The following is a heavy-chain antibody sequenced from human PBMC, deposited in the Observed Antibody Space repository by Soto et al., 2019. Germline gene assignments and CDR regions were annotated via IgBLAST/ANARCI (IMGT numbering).Heavy chain of an antibody. J-gene: IGHJ4*02. CDR2: ISAHNGNT. CDR3: ARGRYGDY. CDR1: GYAFTTYG. Sequence: QVHLVQSGAEVKKPGASVKVSCKGSGYAFTTYGITWVRQAPGQGLEWMGWISAHNGNTNYAQKPHGRVTVTRYTSTSAAYMELRRRRSADTAVYYCARGRYGDYWGQGALVTVSS. D-gene: IGHD1-1*01. V-gene: IGHV1-18*01.